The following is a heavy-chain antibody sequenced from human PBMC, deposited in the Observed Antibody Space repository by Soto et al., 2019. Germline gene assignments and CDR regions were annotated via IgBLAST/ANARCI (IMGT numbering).Heavy chain of an antibody. CDR1: GFAFSSYA. V-gene: IGHV3-30*04. J-gene: IGHJ4*02. CDR3: ATKRWPVDY. D-gene: IGHD2-15*01. CDR2: ISYDGRNE. Sequence: PRGSLRLSCAVSGFAFSSYAMHWVRQAPGKGLEWVAVISYDGRNEYYADSVKGRFTISRDTSNNTLYLQMNSLTAEDTAVYYCATKRWPVDYWGQGTLVNVSS.